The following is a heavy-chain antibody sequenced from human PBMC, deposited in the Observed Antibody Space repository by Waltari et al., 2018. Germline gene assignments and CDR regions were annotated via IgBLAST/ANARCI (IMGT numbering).Heavy chain of an antibody. J-gene: IGHJ4*02. CDR3: ARDRDTSTWYSGLGE. Sequence: EVQLVESGGGLEQPGGSLRLSCAASGFTFSSYSMNWVRQAPGKGLEGISYMSSSSDTKSYADSVKGRFTISRDNAKNSLFLQMNSLRSEDTAVYHCARDRDTSTWYSGLGEWGQGTLVTVSS. CDR1: GFTFSSYS. V-gene: IGHV3-48*04. CDR2: MSSSSDTK. D-gene: IGHD6-13*01.